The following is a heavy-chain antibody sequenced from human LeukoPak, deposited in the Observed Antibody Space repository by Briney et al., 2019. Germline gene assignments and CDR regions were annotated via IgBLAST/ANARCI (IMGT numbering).Heavy chain of an antibody. V-gene: IGHV3-7*01. D-gene: IGHD1-26*01. CDR2: IKQDGSEK. CDR3: ARDKIVGATYFDY. CDR1: RFSFSSYW. J-gene: IGHJ4*02. Sequence: GGSLRLSCAASRFSFSSYWMSWVRQAPGKGLGWVANIKQDGSEKYYVDSVKGRFTISRDNAKNSLYLQMNSLRAEDTAVYYCARDKIVGATYFDYWGQGTLVTVSS.